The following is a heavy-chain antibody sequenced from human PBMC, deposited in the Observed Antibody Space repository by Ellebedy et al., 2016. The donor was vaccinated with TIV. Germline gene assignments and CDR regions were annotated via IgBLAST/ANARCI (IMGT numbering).Heavy chain of an antibody. Sequence: ASVKVSCKTSGYSFGTSGITWVRQAPGQGLEWMGWLSVSSGNTKYEQSLQGRVTMTADTSTSTAYMELRSLRSDDTAVYFCARIRFGVNCFDYWGQGTRVTVSS. CDR3: ARIRFGVNCFDY. J-gene: IGHJ4*02. D-gene: IGHD3-10*01. CDR2: LSVSSGNT. CDR1: GYSFGTSG. V-gene: IGHV1-18*01.